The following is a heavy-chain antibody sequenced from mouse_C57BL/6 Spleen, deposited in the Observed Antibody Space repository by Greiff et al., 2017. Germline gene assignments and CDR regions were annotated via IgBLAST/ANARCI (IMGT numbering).Heavy chain of an antibody. CDR2: INPSSGYT. J-gene: IGHJ2*01. D-gene: IGHD3-3*01. V-gene: IGHV1-7*01. CDR1: GYTFTSYW. CDR3: ARSMGVGQGTFDY. Sequence: QVQLKQSGAELAKPGASVKLSCKASGYTFTSYWMPWVKQRPGQGLEWIGYINPSSGYTKYNQKFKDKATLTADKSSSTAYMQLSNLTYVDSAVYDCARSMGVGQGTFDYWGQGTTLTVSS.